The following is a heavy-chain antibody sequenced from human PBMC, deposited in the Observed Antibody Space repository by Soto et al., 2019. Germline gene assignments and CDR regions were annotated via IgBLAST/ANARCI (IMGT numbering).Heavy chain of an antibody. V-gene: IGHV3-23*01. CDR1: GFTFSIYA. Sequence: GGSLRLSCQASGFTFSIYAMSWVRQAPGKGLEWVSLVQSNEITYNADSVKGRFTVSRDNSKNTLYLQMDSLRVEDTALYYCARGGGTLDYWGQGTLVTVSS. CDR2: VQSNEIT. J-gene: IGHJ4*02. CDR3: ARGGGTLDY.